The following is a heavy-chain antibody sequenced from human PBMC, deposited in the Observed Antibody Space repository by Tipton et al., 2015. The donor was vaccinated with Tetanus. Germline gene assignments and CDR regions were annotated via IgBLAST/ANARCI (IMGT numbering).Heavy chain of an antibody. J-gene: IGHJ4*02. CDR2: IYYTGTT. D-gene: IGHD1-26*01. CDR3: ARQGDGVGASRAVDY. Sequence: LRLSCAASGFTFSSYSMNWVRQAPGKGLEWIANIYYTGTTHYNPSLKSRVSISIDTSKNQFSLELTSVTAADTAVYYCARQGDGVGASRAVDYWGQGTLVTVSS. CDR1: GFTFSSYSMN. V-gene: IGHV4-59*08.